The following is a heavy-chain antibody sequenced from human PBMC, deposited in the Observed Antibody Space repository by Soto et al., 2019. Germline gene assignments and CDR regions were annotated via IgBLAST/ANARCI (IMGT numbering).Heavy chain of an antibody. V-gene: IGHV3-33*01. Sequence: QVQLVDSGGGVVQPGKSLRLSCVASGFSFSTYAMDWVRQAPGKGLEGVAVIWNDGNTQYYADSVKGRFAISRDNSGNTMYLQMNSLRADDTAMYYCARGGKGTGSFSLDYWGQGTLVIVSS. CDR2: IWNDGNTQ. D-gene: IGHD3-10*01. CDR3: ARGGKGTGSFSLDY. CDR1: GFSFSTYA. J-gene: IGHJ4*02.